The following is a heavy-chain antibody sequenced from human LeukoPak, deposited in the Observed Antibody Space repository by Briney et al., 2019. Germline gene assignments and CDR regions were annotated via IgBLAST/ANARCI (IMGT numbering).Heavy chain of an antibody. D-gene: IGHD5-12*01. Sequence: GGSLRLSCAASAFTFSSYSMNWVRQAPGKGLEWVSGISGSGTATYYADSVKGRFTMSRDNSKNTLYLQMNSLRAEDTAVYYCARDEIVATTKANYYYYMDVWGKGTTVTISS. V-gene: IGHV3-23*01. CDR1: AFTFSSYS. CDR3: ARDEIVATTKANYYYYMDV. J-gene: IGHJ6*03. CDR2: ISGSGTAT.